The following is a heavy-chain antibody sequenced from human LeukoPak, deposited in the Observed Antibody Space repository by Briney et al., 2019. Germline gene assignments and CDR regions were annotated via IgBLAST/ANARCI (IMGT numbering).Heavy chain of an antibody. V-gene: IGHV4-59*01. CDR2: IYYSGST. J-gene: IGHJ4*02. D-gene: IGHD6-13*01. CDR3: ARGAGYSSSFFDY. CDR1: GGSISSYY. Sequence: SETLSLTCTVSGGSISSYYWSWIRQPPGKGLEWIGYIYYSGSTNYNPSLKSRVTISVDTSKNQFSPKLSSVTAADTAVYYCARGAGYSSSFFDYWGQGTLVTVSS.